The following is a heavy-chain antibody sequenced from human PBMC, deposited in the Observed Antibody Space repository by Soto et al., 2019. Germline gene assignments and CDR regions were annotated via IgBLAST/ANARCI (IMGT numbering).Heavy chain of an antibody. V-gene: IGHV3-30-3*01. CDR2: ISYDGSNK. J-gene: IGHJ6*02. CDR3: ARDLVGKGSSSWYCGMDV. D-gene: IGHD6-13*01. Sequence: QVQLVESGGGVVQPGRSLRLSCAASGFTFSSYAMHWVRQAPGKGLEWVAVISYDGSNKYYADSVKGRITSSRDNSKNTLYLQLNSLRAEDTAVYYCARDLVGKGSSSWYCGMDVWGQGTTVTVSS. CDR1: GFTFSSYA.